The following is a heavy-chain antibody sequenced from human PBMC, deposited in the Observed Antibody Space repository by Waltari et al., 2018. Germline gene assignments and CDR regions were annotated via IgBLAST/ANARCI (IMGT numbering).Heavy chain of an antibody. J-gene: IGHJ5*02. CDR1: GSSLTSYY. D-gene: IGHD2-2*01. CDR2: INPNSGDT. V-gene: IGHV1-2*06. CDR3: ARESAFSTSWYPGFDP. Sequence: QEELVQSRAEVRKPGAYVKGVCKPAGSSLTSYYMHGVRQAPGLGLEWMGRINPNSGDTNAAPKFQGRVTLTRDTSVNTAFLELRSLTSDDTAVYFCARESAFSTSWYPGFDPWGQGTLVTVAS.